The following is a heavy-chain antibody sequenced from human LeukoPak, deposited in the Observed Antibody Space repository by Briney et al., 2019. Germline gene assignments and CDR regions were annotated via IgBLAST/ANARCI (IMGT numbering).Heavy chain of an antibody. D-gene: IGHD1-26*01. CDR2: IYYSGST. CDR3: ASASPTSYYFDY. CDR1: GGSISSGGYY. J-gene: IGHJ4*02. Sequence: SQTLSLTCTVSGGSISSGGYYWSWIRQHPGKGLEWIGHIYYSGSTYYNPSLKSRVTISVDTSKNQFSLKLSSVTAADTAVYYCASASPTSYYFDYWGQGTLVTVSS. V-gene: IGHV4-31*03.